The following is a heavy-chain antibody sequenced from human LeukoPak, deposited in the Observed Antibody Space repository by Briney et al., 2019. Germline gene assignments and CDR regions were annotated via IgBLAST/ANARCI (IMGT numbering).Heavy chain of an antibody. CDR3: ARDSPNYYDSSGHYYAFDY. CDR2: IWYDGSNK. V-gene: IGHV3-33*07. D-gene: IGHD3-22*01. J-gene: IGHJ4*02. Sequence: PSETLSLTCTVSGGSISSSSFYWGWIRQPPGKGLEWVAVIWYDGSNKDYADSVKGRFTISRDNSKNTLYLQMNSLRAEDTAVYYCARDSPNYYDSSGHYYAFDYWGQGTLVTVSS. CDR1: GGSISSSS.